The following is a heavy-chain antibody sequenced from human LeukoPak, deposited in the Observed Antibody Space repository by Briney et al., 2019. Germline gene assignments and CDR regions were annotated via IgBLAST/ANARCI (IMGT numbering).Heavy chain of an antibody. D-gene: IGHD6-13*01. J-gene: IGHJ4*02. CDR3: AREDTAAAVYYFDY. CDR1: GYTFTGYY. CDR2: INPNSGGT. V-gene: IGHV1-2*02. Sequence: ASVKVSCKASGYTFTGYYMHWVRQAPGQGLEWMGWINPNSGGTNYAQKFQDRVTMTRDTSISTAYMELSRLRSDDTAVYYCAREDTAAAVYYFDYWGQGTLVTVSS.